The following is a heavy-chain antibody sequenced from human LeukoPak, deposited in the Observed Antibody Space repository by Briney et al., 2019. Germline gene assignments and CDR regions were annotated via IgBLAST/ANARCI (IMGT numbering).Heavy chain of an antibody. Sequence: SETLSLTCTVSGGSISSYYWSWIRQTPGKGLEWIGYIYYSGSTNYNPSLKSRVTISVDTSKNQFSLKLSSVTAADTAVYYCARAVVSDFCSGYPNWFDPWGQGTLVTVSS. CDR3: ARAVVSDFCSGYPNWFDP. D-gene: IGHD3-3*01. CDR2: IYYSGST. J-gene: IGHJ5*02. V-gene: IGHV4-59*01. CDR1: GGSISSYY.